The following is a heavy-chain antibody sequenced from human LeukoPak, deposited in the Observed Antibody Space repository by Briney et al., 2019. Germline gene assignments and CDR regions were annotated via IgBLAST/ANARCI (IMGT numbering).Heavy chain of an antibody. CDR1: GFTFSDFT. V-gene: IGHV3-74*01. Sequence: GGSLRLSCAASGFTFSDFTMHWVRQAPGKGLEWVSRIHRDGNNINYADFVQGRFTVSRDNAKNTLYLQMHSLRVEDTAMYYCARGLRDRYGMDVWGQGTTVTVSS. J-gene: IGHJ6*02. CDR3: ARGLRDRYGMDV. CDR2: IHRDGNNI.